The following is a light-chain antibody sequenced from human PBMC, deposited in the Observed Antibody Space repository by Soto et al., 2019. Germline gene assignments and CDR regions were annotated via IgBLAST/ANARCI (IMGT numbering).Light chain of an antibody. CDR1: QSISSY. CDR3: QQSYSTPIT. Sequence: DIQMTQSPSYLSPSVGDRITITCRASQSISSYLNWYQQNPGKAPRFLIYAASSLQSGVPSRFSGSGSGTDFTLTISSLQPEDFATYFCQQSYSTPITFGQGTRLEIK. CDR2: AAS. V-gene: IGKV1-39*01. J-gene: IGKJ5*01.